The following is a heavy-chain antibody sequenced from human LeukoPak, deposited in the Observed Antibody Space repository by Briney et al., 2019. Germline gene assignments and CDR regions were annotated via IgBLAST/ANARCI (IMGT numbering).Heavy chain of an antibody. CDR1: GFIFSSYG. CDR2: IRFDASNK. CDR3: AKGKYCSGDNCHARGFDS. D-gene: IGHD2-15*01. V-gene: IGHV3-30*02. J-gene: IGHJ4*02. Sequence: PGGSLRLSCEASGFIFSSYGMHWVRQAPGKGLEWVTFIRFDASNKYYADSVKGRFTISRDNSKNTLYLQTNNLRAEDTAVYYCAKGKYCSGDNCHARGFDSWGQGTLVTASS.